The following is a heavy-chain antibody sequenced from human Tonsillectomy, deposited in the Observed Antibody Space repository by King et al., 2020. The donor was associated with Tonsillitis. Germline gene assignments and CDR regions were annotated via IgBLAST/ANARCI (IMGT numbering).Heavy chain of an antibody. CDR3: ARDRWFGGL. V-gene: IGHV3-11*01. D-gene: IGHD3-10*01. Sequence: QLVQSGGGLVKPGGSLRLSCAASGFTFSDHYMSWIRQAPGTGLEWVSYISSSGNTTYYADSVKGRFTISRDNSKNSPYLQMNSLRAEDTAVYYCARDRWFGGLWGQGTTVTVSS. CDR1: GFTFSDHY. J-gene: IGHJ6*02. CDR2: ISSSGNTT.